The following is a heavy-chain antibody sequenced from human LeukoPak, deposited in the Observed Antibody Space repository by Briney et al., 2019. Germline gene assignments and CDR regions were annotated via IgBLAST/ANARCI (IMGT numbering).Heavy chain of an antibody. CDR2: ISSSGGST. CDR1: GFTFSNYG. Sequence: TGGSLRLSCAASGFTFSNYGMNWFRQAPGKGLEWISAISSSGGSTDYADSVRGRFTISRDNSKKKLYLHMNSLRAEDTAIYYCARDQWWDLQRIWFDPWGQGTLVTVSS. D-gene: IGHD2-15*01. J-gene: IGHJ5*02. CDR3: ARDQWWDLQRIWFDP. V-gene: IGHV3-23*01.